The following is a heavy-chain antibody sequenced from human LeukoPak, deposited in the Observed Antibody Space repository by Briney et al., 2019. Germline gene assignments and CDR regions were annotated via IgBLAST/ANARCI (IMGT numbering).Heavy chain of an antibody. J-gene: IGHJ4*02. CDR2: IWYDGSNQ. V-gene: IGHV3-33*01. CDR3: ARGSSQNFDY. CDR1: GFSFGNYD. Sequence: PGRSLRLSCAASGFSFGNYDMHWVRQAPGKGLEWVAVIWYDGSNQYYADSVKGRFTISRENSKNTLYLQMNSLRAEDTAVYYCARGSSQNFDYWGQGTLVTVSS. D-gene: IGHD6-13*01.